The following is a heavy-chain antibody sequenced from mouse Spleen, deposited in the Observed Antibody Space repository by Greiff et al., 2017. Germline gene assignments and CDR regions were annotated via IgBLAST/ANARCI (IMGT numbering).Heavy chain of an antibody. J-gene: IGHJ2*01. CDR1: GYTFTSYG. CDR3: ARMKNDITTVVATDYFDY. D-gene: IGHD1-1*01. Sequence: VKLMESGAELARPGASVKLSCKASGYTFTSYGISWVKQRTGQGLEWIGEIYPRSGNTYYNEKFKGKATLTADKSSSTAYMELRSLTSEDSAVYFCARMKNDITTVVATDYFDYWGQGTTLTVSS. V-gene: IGHV1-81*01. CDR2: IYPRSGNT.